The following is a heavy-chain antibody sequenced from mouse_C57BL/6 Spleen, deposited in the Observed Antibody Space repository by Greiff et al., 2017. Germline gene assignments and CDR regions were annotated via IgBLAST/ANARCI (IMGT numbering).Heavy chain of an antibody. CDR3: ARGGIYYRDYFDY. D-gene: IGHD1-1*01. CDR1: GYPITSVYY. V-gene: IGHV3-6*01. Sequence: EVQLVESGPGLVKPSQSLSLTCSVTGYPITSVYYWNWIRQFPGNKLEWLGYISYDGSNNYNPSLKNRIPITCDTSKNQFFLKLNSVTTEDTATYYCARGGIYYRDYFDYWGQGTTLTVSS. CDR2: ISYDGSN. J-gene: IGHJ2*01.